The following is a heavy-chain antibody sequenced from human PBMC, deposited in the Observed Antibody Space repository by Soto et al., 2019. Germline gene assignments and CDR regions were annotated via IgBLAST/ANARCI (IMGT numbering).Heavy chain of an antibody. J-gene: IGHJ6*02. CDR1: GFTFSSYS. V-gene: IGHV3-21*01. Sequence: EVQLVESGGGLVKPGGSLRLSCAASGFTFSSYSMNWVRQAPGKGLEWVSSISSSSSYIYYADSVKGRFTISRDNAKNSAYLQMKRLRAEDTAGFYWGVDSAVGFTGENYYYGMDVGGQGTTVTVSS. D-gene: IGHD5-18*01. CDR3: GVDSAVGFTGENYYYGMDV. CDR2: ISSSSSYI.